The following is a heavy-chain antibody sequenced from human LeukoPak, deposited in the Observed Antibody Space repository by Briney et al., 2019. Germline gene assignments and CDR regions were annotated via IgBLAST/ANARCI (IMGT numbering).Heavy chain of an antibody. D-gene: IGHD5-24*01. CDR2: ITGGGGT. J-gene: IGHJ4*02. Sequence: GGSLRLSCAASGFTVSSLFMSWVRQAPGKGLQFVSLITGGGGTQYADSVEGRFTISRDNSKNTLFLQMNSLRVEDAAVYHYARGRSTTTIFDYWGQGTLVTVSS. CDR3: ARGRSTTTIFDY. CDR1: GFTVSSLF. V-gene: IGHV3-53*01.